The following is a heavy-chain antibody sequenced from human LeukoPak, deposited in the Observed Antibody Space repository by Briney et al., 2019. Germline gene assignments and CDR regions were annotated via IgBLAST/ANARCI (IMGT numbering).Heavy chain of an antibody. CDR1: GFTFSSYW. V-gene: IGHV3-7*03. CDR3: AKEREYYFGSGSYYDY. J-gene: IGHJ4*02. CDR2: IKQDGSDI. D-gene: IGHD3-10*01. Sequence: HPGGSLRLSCAASGFTFSSYWMSWVRQAPGKGLEWVANIKQDGSDIYYVDSVKGRFTISRDNSKDTLYLQMNSLRAEDTAVYYCAKEREYYFGSGSYYDYWGQGSLVTVSS.